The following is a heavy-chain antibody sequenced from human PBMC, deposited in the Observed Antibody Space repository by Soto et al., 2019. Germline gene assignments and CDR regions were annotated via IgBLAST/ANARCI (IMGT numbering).Heavy chain of an antibody. CDR3: ARDRGGSPNYSDSSRLIYYYYGMDV. D-gene: IGHD3-22*01. J-gene: IGHJ6*02. CDR2: IDYSGST. V-gene: IGHV4-59*01. CDR1: GGYIGSLG. Sequence: SETQSLTNTVAGGYIGSLGGSWIRQKHGKGLEWIGYIDYSGSTNYNPSLKSRVTISVDTSKNQFSLKLSSVTAADTAVYYCARDRGGSPNYSDSSRLIYYYYGMDVRGQGTTVTGSS.